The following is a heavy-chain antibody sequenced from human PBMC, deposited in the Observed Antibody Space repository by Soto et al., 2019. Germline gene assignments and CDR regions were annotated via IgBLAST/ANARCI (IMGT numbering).Heavy chain of an antibody. CDR1: GGSISSGGYY. Sequence: SETLSLTCTVSGGSISSGGYYWSWIRQHPGKGLEWIGYIYYSGSTYYNPSLKSRVTISVDTSKNQFSLKLSSVTAADTAVYYCARSGGYTTVGDIVVVPAARYYFDYWGQGTLVTVSS. J-gene: IGHJ4*02. D-gene: IGHD2-2*01. CDR3: ARSGGYTTVGDIVVVPAARYYFDY. V-gene: IGHV4-31*03. CDR2: IYYSGST.